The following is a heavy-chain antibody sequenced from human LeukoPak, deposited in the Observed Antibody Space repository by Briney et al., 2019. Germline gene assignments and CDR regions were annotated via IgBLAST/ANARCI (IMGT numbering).Heavy chain of an antibody. Sequence: SETLSLTCTVSGGSISSGSYYWSWFRQPAGKGLEWIGRIYTSGSTNYNPSLKSRVTISVDTSKNQFSLKLSSVTAADTAVYYCASGIVATSRYYFDYWGQGTLVTVSS. D-gene: IGHD5-12*01. CDR2: IYTSGST. CDR3: ASGIVATSRYYFDY. CDR1: GGSISSGSYY. V-gene: IGHV4-61*02. J-gene: IGHJ4*02.